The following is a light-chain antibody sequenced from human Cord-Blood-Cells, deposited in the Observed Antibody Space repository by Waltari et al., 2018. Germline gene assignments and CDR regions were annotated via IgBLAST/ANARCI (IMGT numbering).Light chain of an antibody. J-gene: IGLJ3*02. CDR3: CSYAGSSWV. CDR2: EGS. CDR1: SSDVGSYNL. V-gene: IGLV2-23*01. Sequence: QSALTQPAYVSGSPGQAITIPCTGTSSDVGSYNLLSWYQQHPGKAHKLMIYEGSKRPSGVSNRFSGSKSGNTASLTISGLQAEDEADYYCCSYAGSSWVFGGGTKLTVL.